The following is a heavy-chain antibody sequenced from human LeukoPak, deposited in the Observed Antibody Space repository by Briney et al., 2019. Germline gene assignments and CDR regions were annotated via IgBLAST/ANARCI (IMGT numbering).Heavy chain of an antibody. CDR2: VYYSGST. CDR1: GGSVSGYY. V-gene: IGHV4-59*02. D-gene: IGHD2-15*01. J-gene: IGHJ4*02. CDR3: ARIHRYCSGGACYVLDN. Sequence: SETLSLTCVVSGGSVSGYYWGWVRQPPGRGLEWIGYVYYSGSTNYNPSFKSRITISVDTSRNQFSLQLSSVTAADTAVYYCARIHRYCSGGACYVLDNWGQGTLVAVSS.